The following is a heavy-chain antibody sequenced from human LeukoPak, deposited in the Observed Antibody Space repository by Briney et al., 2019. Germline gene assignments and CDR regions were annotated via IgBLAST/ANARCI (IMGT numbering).Heavy chain of an antibody. CDR3: ASDHCTNGVCYTDYFDY. V-gene: IGHV3-21*01. CDR1: GFTFSNYS. Sequence: GGSLRLSCAASGFTFSNYSMNWVRQAPGKGLEWVSSISGSSTYIYYADSVKGRFTISGDNAKISLYLQMNSLRAEDTAVYYCASDHCTNGVCYTDYFDYWGRGTLVTVSS. J-gene: IGHJ4*02. D-gene: IGHD2-8*01. CDR2: ISGSSTYI.